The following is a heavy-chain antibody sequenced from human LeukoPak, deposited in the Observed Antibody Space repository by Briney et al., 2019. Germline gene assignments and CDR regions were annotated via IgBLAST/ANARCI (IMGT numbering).Heavy chain of an antibody. CDR3: AKGGNVVVVNFMDV. D-gene: IGHD2-2*01. V-gene: IGHV3-23*01. CDR2: ITGSGGST. CDR1: GFTFSSYA. J-gene: IGHJ6*03. Sequence: GGSLRLSCVASGFTFSSYAMTWVRQAPGKGLEWVSAITGSGGSTYYADSVQGRFTISRDNSKNMLYLQMTSLRADDTAVYYCAKGGNVVVVNFMDVWGKGTTITVSS.